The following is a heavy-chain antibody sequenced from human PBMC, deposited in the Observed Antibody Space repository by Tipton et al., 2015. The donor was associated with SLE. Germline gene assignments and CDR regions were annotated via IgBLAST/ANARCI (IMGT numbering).Heavy chain of an antibody. CDR2: INHRGDS. Sequence: TLSLTCVVYGGSFSGYYCSWIRQPPGKGLEWIGEINHRGDSNYNPSLKSRVAISLDTSKTQFSLRLSSVAAADTASYFCARGGKTTSFTRAFDIWGQGTMVTVSS. D-gene: IGHD2-2*01. CDR1: GGSFSGYY. CDR3: ARGGKTTSFTRAFDI. V-gene: IGHV4-34*01. J-gene: IGHJ3*02.